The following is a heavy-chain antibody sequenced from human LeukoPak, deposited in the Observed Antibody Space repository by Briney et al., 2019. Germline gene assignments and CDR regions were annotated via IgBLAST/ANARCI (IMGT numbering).Heavy chain of an antibody. CDR1: GGSISSYY. CDR2: IYTSGST. J-gene: IGHJ3*02. V-gene: IGHV4-4*09. Sequence: KPSETLSLTCTVSGGSISSYYWSWIRQPPGMGLEWIGYIYTSGSTNYNPSLKSRVTISVDTSKNQFSLKLSSVTAADTAVYYCARRGLYSGSYSRYAFDIWGQGTMVTVSS. D-gene: IGHD1-26*01. CDR3: ARRGLYSGSYSRYAFDI.